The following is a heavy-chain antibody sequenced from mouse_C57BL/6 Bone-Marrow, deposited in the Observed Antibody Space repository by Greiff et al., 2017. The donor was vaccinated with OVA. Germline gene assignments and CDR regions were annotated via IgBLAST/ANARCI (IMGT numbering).Heavy chain of an antibody. D-gene: IGHD3-3*01. J-gene: IGHJ2*01. CDR3: ARILGDY. V-gene: IGHV1-82*01. CDR2: IYPGDGDT. Sequence: QVQLKESGPELVKPGASVKISCKASGYAFSSSWMNWVKQRPGKGLEWIGRIYPGDGDTNYNGKFKGKATLTADKSSSTAYMQLSSLTSEDSAVYFCARILGDYWGQGTTLTVSS. CDR1: GYAFSSSW.